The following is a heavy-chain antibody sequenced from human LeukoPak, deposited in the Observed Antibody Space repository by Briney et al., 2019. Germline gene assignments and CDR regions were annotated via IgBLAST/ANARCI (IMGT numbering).Heavy chain of an antibody. J-gene: IGHJ5*02. Sequence: SETLSLTCSVSGDSVTAYYWNWIRQATGKGLEWIGYVSHDGTTNYTPSLRSRVVMSVDTANNTISLSLTSATAADTGVYYCARLDCYDAVGCYNHWGRGTPVTVS. D-gene: IGHD3/OR15-3a*01. CDR3: ARLDCYDAVGCYNH. CDR2: VSHDGTT. V-gene: IGHV4-59*08. CDR1: GDSVTAYY.